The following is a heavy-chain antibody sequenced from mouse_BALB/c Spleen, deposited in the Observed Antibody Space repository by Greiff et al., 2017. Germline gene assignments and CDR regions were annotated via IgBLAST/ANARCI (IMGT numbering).Heavy chain of an antibody. CDR1: GYSITSDYA. D-gene: IGHD2-2*01. Sequence: EVKLVESGPGLVKPSQSLSLTCTVTGYSITSDYAWNWIRQFPGNQLEWMGYISYSGSTSYNPSLKSRISITRDTSKNPFFLQLNSVTTEDTATYYCATDYGYDGYAMGYWGQGTSVTVSS. CDR2: ISYSGST. V-gene: IGHV3-2*02. J-gene: IGHJ4*01. CDR3: ATDYGYDGYAMGY.